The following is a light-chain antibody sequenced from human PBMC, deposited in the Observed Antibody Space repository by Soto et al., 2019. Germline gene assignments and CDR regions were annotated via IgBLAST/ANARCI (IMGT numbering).Light chain of an antibody. CDR3: AAWDDSLNAYV. CDR1: TSNLGAGYD. J-gene: IGLJ1*01. V-gene: IGLV1-40*01. Sequence: QAVVTQPPSVSGAPGQRVTLSCTGNTSNLGAGYDVHWYQQLPGAAPKLVIFGNRNRPSGVPDRFSGSKSGTSGSLAISGLLSEDEADYYCAAWDDSLNAYVFGTGTKLTVL. CDR2: GNR.